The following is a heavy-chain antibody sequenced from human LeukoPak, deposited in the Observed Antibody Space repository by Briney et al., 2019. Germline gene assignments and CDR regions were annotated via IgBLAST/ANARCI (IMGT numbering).Heavy chain of an antibody. CDR3: VRGRPSVTAIPEWFDP. CDR1: GYTFTDYF. V-gene: IGHV1/OR15-3*02. Sequence: ASVKVSCKASGYTFTDYFMNWMRQAPGQRLEWMGWINAGNGNTKYSQKLQGRVTITRDTSASTAYMQLSSLRSEDTAVYYCVRGRPSVTAIPEWFDPWGQGTLVTVSS. CDR2: INAGNGNT. D-gene: IGHD2-21*02. J-gene: IGHJ5*02.